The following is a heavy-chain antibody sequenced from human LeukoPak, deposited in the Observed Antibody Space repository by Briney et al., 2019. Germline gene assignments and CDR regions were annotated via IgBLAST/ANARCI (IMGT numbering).Heavy chain of an antibody. Sequence: GSLRLSCAASGFPFTNYWMRWVRQAPGKGLMWVSRVNSEGGGTIYAGSVKGRFTVARDNTKNSVHLQMNSLRADDTGVYYCARGGLDHAYDIWGQGTMVTVSS. J-gene: IGHJ3*02. CDR2: VNSEGGGT. CDR1: GFPFTNYW. V-gene: IGHV3-74*01. D-gene: IGHD3/OR15-3a*01. CDR3: ARGGLDHAYDI.